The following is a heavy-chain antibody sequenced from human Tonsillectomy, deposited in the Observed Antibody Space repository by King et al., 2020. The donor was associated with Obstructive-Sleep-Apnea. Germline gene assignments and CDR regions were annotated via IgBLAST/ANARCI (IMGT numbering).Heavy chain of an antibody. CDR2: IYHSGGT. CDR1: GGSISSTNW. V-gene: IGHV4-4*02. D-gene: IGHD2/OR15-2a*01. Sequence: QLQESGPGLVKPSGTLFLTWAVSGGSISSTNWWSWGRQPPGEGRGGIGEIYHSGGTNYNPPLKNRVTISIDKSENPFSLKLTSMTAADTAVYYCASGNSTSPGYWGQGTLVTVSS. J-gene: IGHJ4*02. CDR3: ASGNSTSPGY.